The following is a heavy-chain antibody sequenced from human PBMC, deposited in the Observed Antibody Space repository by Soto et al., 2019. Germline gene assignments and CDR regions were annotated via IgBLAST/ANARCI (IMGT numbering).Heavy chain of an antibody. CDR2: ISGSGGST. D-gene: IGHD3-22*01. CDR3: AKDVRDSSAFDAFDI. CDR1: GFSCSSYA. J-gene: IGHJ3*02. Sequence: VSLGLSCAASGFSCSSYAMSRVRQAPGTGLEWVSAISGSGGSTYYADSVKGRFTISRDNSKNTLYLQMNSLRAEDTAVYYCAKDVRDSSAFDAFDIWGQGTMVIGS. V-gene: IGHV3-23*01.